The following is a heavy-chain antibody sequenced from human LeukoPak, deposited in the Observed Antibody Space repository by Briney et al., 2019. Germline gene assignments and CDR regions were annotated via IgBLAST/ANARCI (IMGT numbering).Heavy chain of an antibody. D-gene: IGHD3-3*01. CDR2: INSDGSST. Sequence: PGGSLRLSCAASGFTFSGYWMHWVRQAPGKGLVWVSRINSDGSSTSYADSVKGRFTISRDNAKNTLYLQMNSLRAEDTAVYYCARGLYDFWSGLEGEIDPWGQGTLVTVSS. V-gene: IGHV3-74*01. J-gene: IGHJ5*02. CDR3: ARGLYDFWSGLEGEIDP. CDR1: GFTFSGYW.